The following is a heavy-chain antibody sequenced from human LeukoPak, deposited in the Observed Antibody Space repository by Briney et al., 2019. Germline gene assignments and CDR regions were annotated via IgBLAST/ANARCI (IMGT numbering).Heavy chain of an antibody. D-gene: IGHD2-8*01. CDR2: IYSGGST. CDR1: GFTVSSNY. Sequence: PGGSLRLSCAASGFTVSSNYMSWVRQAPGKGLEWVSVIYSGGSTYYADSVKGRFTISRDNSKNTLYLQMNSLRAEDTAVYYCAREWLGCTNGVCYHHFDYWGQGTLVTVSS. V-gene: IGHV3-53*01. CDR3: AREWLGCTNGVCYHHFDY. J-gene: IGHJ4*02.